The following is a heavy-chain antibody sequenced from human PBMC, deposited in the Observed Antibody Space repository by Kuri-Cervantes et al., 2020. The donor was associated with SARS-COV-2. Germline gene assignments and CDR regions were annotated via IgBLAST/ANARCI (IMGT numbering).Heavy chain of an antibody. Sequence: GGSLRLSCAASGFTFSSYAMHWVRQAPGKGLEWVAVISYDGSNKYYADSVKGRFTISRDNSKNTLYLQMNSLRAEDTAVYYCAKDQLPWFDPWGQGTLVTVSS. CDR3: AKDQLPWFDP. V-gene: IGHV3-30*07. J-gene: IGHJ5*02. D-gene: IGHD2-2*01. CDR1: GFTFSSYA. CDR2: ISYDGSNK.